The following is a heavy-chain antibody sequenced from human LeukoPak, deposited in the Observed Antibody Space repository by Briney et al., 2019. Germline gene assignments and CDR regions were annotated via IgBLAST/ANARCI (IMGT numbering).Heavy chain of an antibody. CDR3: ARDYYDSSGQNWFDP. CDR1: GLTVSSNY. CDR2: IYSGGST. Sequence: PGGSLRLSCAASGLTVSSNYMSWVRQAPGKGLEWVSVIYSGGSTYYADSVKGRFTISRDNSKNTLYLQMNSLRAEDTAVYYRARDYYDSSGQNWFDPWGRGTLVTVSS. V-gene: IGHV3-53*01. J-gene: IGHJ5*02. D-gene: IGHD3-22*01.